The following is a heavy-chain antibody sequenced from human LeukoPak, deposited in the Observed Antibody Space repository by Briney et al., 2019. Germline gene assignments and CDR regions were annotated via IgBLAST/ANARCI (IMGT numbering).Heavy chain of an antibody. V-gene: IGHV3-21*01. D-gene: IGHD1-26*01. Sequence: GGSLRLSCAASGFTFSSYAMSWVRQAPGKGLEWVSSISSSSSYIYYADSVKGRFTISRDNAKNSLYLQMNSLRAEDTAVYYCARDGDPHSGSYTTHDYWGQGTLVTVSS. CDR3: ARDGDPHSGSYTTHDY. CDR1: GFTFSSYA. CDR2: ISSSSSYI. J-gene: IGHJ4*02.